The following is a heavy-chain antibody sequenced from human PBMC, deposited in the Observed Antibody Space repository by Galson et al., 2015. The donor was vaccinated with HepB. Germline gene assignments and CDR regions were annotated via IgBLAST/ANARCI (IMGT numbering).Heavy chain of an antibody. V-gene: IGHV1-18*01. CDR3: ARDLGRGVEWGPLVQFDF. D-gene: IGHD3-3*01. CDR1: GYSFTDFG. Sequence: SVKVSCKASGYSFTDFGISWVRQAPGQGLEWMGWISAYNGNTKYAQKLQGRVAMTTDTSTSTAYMELRSLRSDDTAVYYCARDLGRGVEWGPLVQFDFWGQGTLVTVSP. CDR2: ISAYNGNT. J-gene: IGHJ4*02.